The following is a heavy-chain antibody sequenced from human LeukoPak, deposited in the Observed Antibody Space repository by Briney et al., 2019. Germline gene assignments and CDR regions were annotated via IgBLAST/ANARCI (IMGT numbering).Heavy chain of an antibody. CDR1: GFTFSSYG. Sequence: GGTLRLSCAASGFTFSSYGVSWVRQAPGKGLEWVSGISGSGHRTYYADSVKGRFTISRDNSKNTLYLQMNSLRAEDTAVYYCARVPYYYDSSGYYYFDYWGQGTLVTVSS. J-gene: IGHJ4*02. CDR3: ARVPYYYDSSGYYYFDY. V-gene: IGHV3-23*01. CDR2: ISGSGHRT. D-gene: IGHD3-22*01.